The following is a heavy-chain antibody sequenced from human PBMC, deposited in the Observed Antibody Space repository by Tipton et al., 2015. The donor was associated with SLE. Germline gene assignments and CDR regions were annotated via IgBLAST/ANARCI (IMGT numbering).Heavy chain of an antibody. D-gene: IGHD6-19*01. CDR3: AREAANSGWYAYYFDY. CDR2: ISSSSSTI. Sequence: PLRLSCAASGFTFSSYSMNWVRQAPGKGLEWVSYISSSSSTIYYADSVKGRFTISRDNAKNSLYLQMNSLRAEDTAVYYCAREAANSGWYAYYFDYWGQGTLVTVSS. V-gene: IGHV3-48*01. CDR1: GFTFSSYS. J-gene: IGHJ4*02.